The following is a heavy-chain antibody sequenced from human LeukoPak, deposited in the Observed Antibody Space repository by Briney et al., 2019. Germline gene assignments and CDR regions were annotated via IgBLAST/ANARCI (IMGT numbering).Heavy chain of an antibody. D-gene: IGHD2-2*01. V-gene: IGHV3-30*04. CDR3: ARDLHVVVVPAAMYVTSRRIPPYYYYGMDV. CDR1: GFTFSSYA. Sequence: GGSLRLSCAASGFTFSSYAMHWVRQAPGKGLEWVADISYDGSNKYYADSVKGRFTISRDNSKNTLYLQMNSLRAEDTAVYYCARDLHVVVVPAAMYVTSRRIPPYYYYGMDVWGQGTTVTVSS. J-gene: IGHJ6*02. CDR2: ISYDGSNK.